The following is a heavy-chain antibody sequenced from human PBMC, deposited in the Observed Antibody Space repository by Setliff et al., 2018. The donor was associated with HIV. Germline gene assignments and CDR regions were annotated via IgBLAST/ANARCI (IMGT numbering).Heavy chain of an antibody. CDR2: INAGNGNT. D-gene: IGHD3-16*01. CDR1: GYTLTTYA. J-gene: IGHJ4*02. Sequence: ASVKVSCKASGYTLTTYAMHWVRQAPGQRLEWMGWINAGNGNTKYSQKFQGRVTMTTDTSTTIAYMELRSLRSEDTAVYYCATGEMATTRGWFFDNWGQGTLVTVSS. CDR3: ATGEMATTRGWFFDN. V-gene: IGHV1-3*01.